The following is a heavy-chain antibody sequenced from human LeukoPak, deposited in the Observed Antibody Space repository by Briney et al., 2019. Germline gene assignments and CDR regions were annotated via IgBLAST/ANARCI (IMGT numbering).Heavy chain of an antibody. Sequence: GGSLRLSCAASGFTFSRYWMTWVRQAPGTGLELVANIKEDGSEKYYVDSVKGRFTFSRDNAKNSLYLQMNSLRAEDTAVYYCVYGGSYYVAWGQGILVTVSS. CDR3: VYGGSYYVA. J-gene: IGHJ5*02. V-gene: IGHV3-7*01. CDR2: IKEDGSEK. D-gene: IGHD3-10*01. CDR1: GFTFSRYW.